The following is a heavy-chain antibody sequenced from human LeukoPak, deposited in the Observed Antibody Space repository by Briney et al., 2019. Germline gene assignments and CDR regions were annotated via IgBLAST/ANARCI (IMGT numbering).Heavy chain of an antibody. CDR1: GGSTSSSSYY. CDR3: ARDLRRYGGDSKNDY. Sequence: SETLSLTCTVSGGSTSSSSYYWGWIRQPPGKGLEWIGSIYYSGSTYYNPSLKSRVTISVDTSKNQFSLKLSSVTAADTAVYYCARDLRRYGGDSKNDYWGQGTLVTVSS. J-gene: IGHJ4*02. D-gene: IGHD4-23*01. V-gene: IGHV4-39*07. CDR2: IYYSGST.